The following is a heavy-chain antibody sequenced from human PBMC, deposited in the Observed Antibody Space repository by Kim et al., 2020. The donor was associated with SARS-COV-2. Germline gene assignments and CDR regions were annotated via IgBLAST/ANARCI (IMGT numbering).Heavy chain of an antibody. CDR2: IIPIFGTA. CDR1: GGTFSSYA. CDR3: AGDDVVVPAAFGRNYYYYGMDV. J-gene: IGHJ6*02. V-gene: IGHV1-69*13. Sequence: SVKVSCKASGGTFSSYAISWVRQASGQGLEWMGGIIPIFGTANYAQKFQGRVTITADESTSTASMELSSLRSEDTAVDYCAGDDVVVPAAFGRNYYYYGMDVWGQGTTVTVSS. D-gene: IGHD2-2*01.